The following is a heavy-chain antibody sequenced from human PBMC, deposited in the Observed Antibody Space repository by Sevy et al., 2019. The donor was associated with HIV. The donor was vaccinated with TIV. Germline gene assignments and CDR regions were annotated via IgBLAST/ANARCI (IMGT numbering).Heavy chain of an antibody. CDR2: ISYDGTNK. D-gene: IGHD3-22*01. CDR1: GFTFNSYA. J-gene: IGHJ3*02. Sequence: GGSLRLSCAASGFTFNSYAMHWVRQAPGKGLEWVAFISYDGTNKDYADSVKGRFTISRDNLKNTLSLQMSSLRAEDTAVYYCARGWRRVIHDTFDIWGQGTMVTVSS. CDR3: ARGWRRVIHDTFDI. V-gene: IGHV3-30-3*01.